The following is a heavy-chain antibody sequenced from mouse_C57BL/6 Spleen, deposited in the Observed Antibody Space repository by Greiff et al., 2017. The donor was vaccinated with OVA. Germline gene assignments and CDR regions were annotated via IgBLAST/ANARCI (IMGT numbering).Heavy chain of an antibody. V-gene: IGHV1-82*01. Sequence: QVQLKESGPELVKPGASVKISCKASGYAFSSSWMHWVKQRPGKGLEWIGRIYPGDGDTNYNGKFKGKATLTADKASSTAYMQLSSLTSEDSAVYFCARDGNYVYAMDYWGQGTSVTVSS. D-gene: IGHD2-1*01. J-gene: IGHJ4*01. CDR2: IYPGDGDT. CDR1: GYAFSSSW. CDR3: ARDGNYVYAMDY.